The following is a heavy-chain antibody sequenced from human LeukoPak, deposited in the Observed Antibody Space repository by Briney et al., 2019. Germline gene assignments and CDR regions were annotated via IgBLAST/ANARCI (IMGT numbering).Heavy chain of an antibody. CDR3: AKDHWGITMIVDDAFDI. V-gene: IGHV3-23*01. CDR2: ISDSGSRK. J-gene: IGHJ3*02. Sequence: PGGSLRLSCAASGFIFSSYGMSWVRQAPGKGLEWVSVISDSGSRKYYADSVKGRFTISRDNSKNTLYLQMNSLRAEDTAVYYCAKDHWGITMIVDDAFDIWGQGTMVTVSS. CDR1: GFIFSSYG. D-gene: IGHD3-22*01.